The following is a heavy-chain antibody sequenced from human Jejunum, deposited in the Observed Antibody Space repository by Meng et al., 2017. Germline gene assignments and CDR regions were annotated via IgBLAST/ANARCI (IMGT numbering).Heavy chain of an antibody. CDR1: GLTFSVYW. J-gene: IGHJ4*02. D-gene: IGHD2-15*01. Sequence: EVQLVESGGGLVQPGGSLRRSCAASGLTFSVYWMHWVRQTLGKGLEWVARISADGNREDYADAVRARFTISRDNSKNTLHLHMDSLRADDTSIYYCARGCSGGGCYEFFEYWGQGTLVTVSS. CDR2: ISADGNRE. V-gene: IGHV3-74*01. CDR3: ARGCSGGGCYEFFEY.